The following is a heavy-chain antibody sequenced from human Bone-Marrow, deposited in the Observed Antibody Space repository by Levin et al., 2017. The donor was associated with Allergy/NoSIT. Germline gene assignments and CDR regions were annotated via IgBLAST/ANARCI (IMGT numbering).Heavy chain of an antibody. D-gene: IGHD3-22*01. J-gene: IGHJ6*02. V-gene: IGHV4-59*01. Sequence: KASETLSLTCTVSGGSISSYYWSWIRQPPGKGLEWIGYIYYSGSTNYNPSLKSRVTISVDTSKNQFSLKLSSVTAADTAVYYCARDTYYYDSSGYYYENTPQTNYYGMDVWGQGTTVTVSS. CDR3: ARDTYYYDSSGYYYENTPQTNYYGMDV. CDR1: GGSISSYY. CDR2: IYYSGST.